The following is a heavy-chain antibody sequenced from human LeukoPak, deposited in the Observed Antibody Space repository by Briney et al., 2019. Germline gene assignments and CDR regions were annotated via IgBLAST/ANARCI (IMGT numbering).Heavy chain of an antibody. J-gene: IGHJ6*02. D-gene: IGHD2-2*01. Sequence: SETLSLTCAVYGGSFSGYYWSWIRQPPGKGLEWIGEINHSGSTNYNPSLKSRVTISVDTSKNQFSLKLSSVTAADTAVYYCAGPYCSSTSCYLDVWGQGTTVTVSS. CDR1: GGSFSGYY. V-gene: IGHV4-34*01. CDR2: INHSGST. CDR3: AGPYCSSTSCYLDV.